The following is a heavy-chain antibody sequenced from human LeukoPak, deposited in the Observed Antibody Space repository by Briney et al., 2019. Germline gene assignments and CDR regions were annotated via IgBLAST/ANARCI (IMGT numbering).Heavy chain of an antibody. CDR2: INHSGST. CDR3: ARVEDSSGYYYVPHAFDI. CDR1: GGSFSGYY. V-gene: IGHV4-34*01. J-gene: IGHJ3*02. D-gene: IGHD3-22*01. Sequence: SETLSLTCAVYGGSFSGYYWSWIRQPPGKGLEWIGEINHSGSTNYNPSLKSRVTISVDTSKNQFSLKLSSVTAADTAVYYCARVEDSSGYYYVPHAFDIWGQGTMVTVSS.